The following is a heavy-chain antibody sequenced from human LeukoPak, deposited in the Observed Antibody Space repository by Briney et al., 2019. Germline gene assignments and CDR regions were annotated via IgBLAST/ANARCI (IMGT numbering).Heavy chain of an antibody. Sequence: GGSLRLSCAASGFTFSSYAMSWVHQAPGKGLEWVSAISGSGGSTYYADSVKGRFTISRDNSKNTLYLQMNSLRAEDTAVYYCAKVCGGDCYSTYFDYWGQGTLVTVSS. CDR1: GFTFSSYA. J-gene: IGHJ4*02. CDR3: AKVCGGDCYSTYFDY. V-gene: IGHV3-23*01. D-gene: IGHD2-21*02. CDR2: ISGSGGST.